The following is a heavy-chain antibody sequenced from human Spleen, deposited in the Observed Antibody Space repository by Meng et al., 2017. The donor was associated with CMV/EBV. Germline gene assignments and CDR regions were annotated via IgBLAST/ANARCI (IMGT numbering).Heavy chain of an antibody. J-gene: IGHJ4*02. Sequence: GESLKISCAASGFTFRTYAMSWVRQPPGKGLEWVSSISADDDTPYYADSVKGRFTISRDNSKNTLYLQMHSLRAEDAAVYYCAKDASTWYALYYFDSWGQGTPVTVSS. CDR2: ISADDDTP. V-gene: IGHV3-23*01. CDR3: AKDASTWYALYYFDS. D-gene: IGHD6-13*01. CDR1: GFTFRTYA.